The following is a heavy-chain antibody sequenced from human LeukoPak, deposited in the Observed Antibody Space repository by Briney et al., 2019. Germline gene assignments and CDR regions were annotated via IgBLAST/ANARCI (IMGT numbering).Heavy chain of an antibody. CDR1: GGSFSGYY. CDR3: ARRVRIRRGYCSGGSCYSDWFDP. CDR2: INHSGST. J-gene: IGHJ5*02. D-gene: IGHD2-15*01. Sequence: PSETLSLTCAVYGGSFSGYYWSWIRQPPGKGLEWIGEINHSGSTNYNPSLKSRVTISVDTSKNQFSLKLSSVTAADTAVYYCARRVRIRRGYCSGGSCYSDWFDPWGQGTLVTVSS. V-gene: IGHV4-34*01.